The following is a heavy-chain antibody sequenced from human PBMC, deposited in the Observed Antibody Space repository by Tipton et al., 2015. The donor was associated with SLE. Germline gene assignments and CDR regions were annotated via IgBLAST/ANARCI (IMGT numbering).Heavy chain of an antibody. J-gene: IGHJ6*03. D-gene: IGHD3-10*01. CDR3: ARADGSYFYYFMDV. CDR1: GGSISGYF. Sequence: TLSLTCTVSGGSISGYFWTWIRQPAGKGLEWIGRIYTSGNTNYNPSLQSRVTISIDTSKNQFSLRLSSVTAADSAVYYCARADGSYFYYFMDVWGKGTTVTVSS. CDR2: IYTSGNT. V-gene: IGHV4-4*07.